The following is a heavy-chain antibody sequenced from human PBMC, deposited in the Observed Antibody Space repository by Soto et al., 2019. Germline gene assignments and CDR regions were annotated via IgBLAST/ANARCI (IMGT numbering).Heavy chain of an antibody. D-gene: IGHD3-9*01. J-gene: IGHJ4*02. V-gene: IGHV4-30-4*01. Sequence: SETLSLTCTVSGGSISSGDYYWSWIRQPPGKGLEWIGYIYYSGSTYYNPSLKSRVTISVDTSKNQFSLKLSSVTAADTAVYYCARGGGDILTGYYPFDYWGQGTLVTVSS. CDR1: GGSISSGDYY. CDR2: IYYSGST. CDR3: ARGGGDILTGYYPFDY.